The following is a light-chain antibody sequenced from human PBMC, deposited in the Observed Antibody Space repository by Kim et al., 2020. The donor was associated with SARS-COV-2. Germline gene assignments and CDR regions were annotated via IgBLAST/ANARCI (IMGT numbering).Light chain of an antibody. CDR2: GAS. J-gene: IGKJ1*01. CDR3: QQYNNWPET. CDR1: QSVSSN. V-gene: IGKV3-15*01. Sequence: VSPGERATISYRASQSVSSNVAWYQQKPGQAPRLLIYGASTRATGIPARFSGSGSGTEFTLTISSLQSEDFAVYYCQQYNNWPETFGQGTKVDIK.